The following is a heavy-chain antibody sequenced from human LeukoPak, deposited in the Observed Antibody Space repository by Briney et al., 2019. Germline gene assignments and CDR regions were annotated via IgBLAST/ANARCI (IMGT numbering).Heavy chain of an antibody. CDR3: ARVDFDMGGSYYGAFDI. CDR2: IIPIFGTA. V-gene: IGHV1-69*05. J-gene: IGHJ3*02. Sequence: ASVKVSCKASGGTFSSYAISWVRQAPGQGLEWMGGIIPIFGTANYAQKFQGRVTITTDESTSTAYMELSRLRSEDTAVYYCARVDFDMGGSYYGAFDIWGQGTMVTVSS. D-gene: IGHD1-26*01. CDR1: GGTFSSYA.